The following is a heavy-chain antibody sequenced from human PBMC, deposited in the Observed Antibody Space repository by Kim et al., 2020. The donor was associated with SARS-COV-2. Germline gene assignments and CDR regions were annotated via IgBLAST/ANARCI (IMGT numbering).Heavy chain of an antibody. D-gene: IGHD3-22*01. Sequence: GRFTISREHAQNSLYLQMNSLRAEDTAVYYCARGNRPYYYDSSGYPDFDYWGQGTLVTVSS. CDR3: ARGNRPYYYDSSGYPDFDY. V-gene: IGHV3-11*06. J-gene: IGHJ4*02.